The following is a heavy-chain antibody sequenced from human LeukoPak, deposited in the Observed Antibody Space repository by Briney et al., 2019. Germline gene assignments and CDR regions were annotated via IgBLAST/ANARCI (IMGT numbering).Heavy chain of an antibody. D-gene: IGHD6-13*01. CDR3: AGPGYSGSRVGSPYGMDV. CDR1: GYSISSGYY. V-gene: IGHV4-38-2*02. CDR2: IYHSGST. J-gene: IGHJ6*02. Sequence: SETLSLTCTVSGYSISSGYYWGWIRQPPGKGLEWIGSIYHSGSTYYNPSLKSRVTISVDTSKNQFSLKLSSVTAADTAVYYCAGPGYSGSRVGSPYGMDVWGQGTTVTVSS.